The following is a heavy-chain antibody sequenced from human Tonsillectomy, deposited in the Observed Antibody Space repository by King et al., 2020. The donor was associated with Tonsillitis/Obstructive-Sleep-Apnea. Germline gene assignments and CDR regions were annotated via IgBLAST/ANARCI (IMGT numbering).Heavy chain of an antibody. V-gene: IGHV4-59*01. CDR2: IYYSGST. J-gene: IGHJ5*02. Sequence: QLQESGPGLVKPSETLSLTCTVSGGSISSYYWSWIRQPPGKGLEWIGYIYYSGSTNYNPSLKSRVTISVDTSKNQFSLKLSSVTAADTAVYYCARDQWYYDFWRGYYTAYNWFDPWGQGTLVSVSS. CDR1: GGSISSYY. CDR3: ARDQWYYDFWRGYYTAYNWFDP. D-gene: IGHD3-3*01.